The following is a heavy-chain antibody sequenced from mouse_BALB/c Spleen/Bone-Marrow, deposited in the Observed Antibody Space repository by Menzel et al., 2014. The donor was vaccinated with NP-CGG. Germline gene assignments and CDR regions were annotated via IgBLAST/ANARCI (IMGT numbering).Heavy chain of an antibody. CDR2: IYPGDGST. Sequence: QVQLKQSGPELVKPGASVKMSCKASGYTFTSYYIHWVKQRPGQGLEWIGWIYPGDGSTKYNEKFKGKTTLTADKSSSTAYMLLSSLTSEDSAIYVCARDGYDGGEYDYAMDYWGQGTSVTVSS. CDR1: GYTFTSYY. V-gene: IGHV1S56*01. CDR3: ARDGYDGGEYDYAMDY. D-gene: IGHD2-2*01. J-gene: IGHJ4*01.